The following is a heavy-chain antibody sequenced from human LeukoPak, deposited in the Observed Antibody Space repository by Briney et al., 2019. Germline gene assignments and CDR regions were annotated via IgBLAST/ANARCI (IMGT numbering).Heavy chain of an antibody. V-gene: IGHV3-23*01. D-gene: IGHD3-9*01. CDR3: ARGRLRYFDWLSNDAFDI. J-gene: IGHJ3*02. CDR1: GFTFSSYA. Sequence: TGGSLRLSCAASGFTFSSYAMSWVRQAPGKGLEWVSAISGSGGSTYYADSVKGRFTISRDNSKNTLYLQMNSLRAEDTAVYYCARGRLRYFDWLSNDAFDIWGQGTMVTVSS. CDR2: ISGSGGST.